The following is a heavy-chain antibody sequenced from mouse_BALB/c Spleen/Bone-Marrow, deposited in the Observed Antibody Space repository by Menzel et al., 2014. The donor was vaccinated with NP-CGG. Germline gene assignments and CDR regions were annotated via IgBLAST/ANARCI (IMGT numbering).Heavy chain of an antibody. Sequence: QVQLQQSGAELVRPGASVKLSCKASGYTFTSYWINWVKQRPGQGLQWIGNIYPSDSYTNYNQKFKDKATLTVDKSSSTAYMQLSSPTSEDSAVYYCTRGDYYGSSSFAYWGQGTLVIVST. CDR2: IYPSDSYT. J-gene: IGHJ3*01. D-gene: IGHD1-1*01. CDR1: GYTFTSYW. V-gene: IGHV1-69*02. CDR3: TRGDYYGSSSFAY.